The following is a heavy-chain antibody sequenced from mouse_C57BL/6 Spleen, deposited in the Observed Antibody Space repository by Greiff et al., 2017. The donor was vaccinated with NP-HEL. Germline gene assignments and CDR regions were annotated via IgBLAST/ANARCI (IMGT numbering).Heavy chain of an antibody. D-gene: IGHD3-1*01. Sequence: QVQLQQPGAELVMPGASVKLSCKASGYTFTSYWMHWVKQRPGQGLEWIGEIDPSDSYTNYNQKFKGKSTLTVDKSSSTAYMQLSSLTSEDSAVYYCAPLGDSEYFDVWGTGTTVTVSS. V-gene: IGHV1-69*01. CDR1: GYTFTSYW. J-gene: IGHJ1*03. CDR3: APLGDSEYFDV. CDR2: IDPSDSYT.